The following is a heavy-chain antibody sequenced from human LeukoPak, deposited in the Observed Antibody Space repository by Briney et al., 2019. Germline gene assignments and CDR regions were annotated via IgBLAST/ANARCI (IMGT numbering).Heavy chain of an antibody. Sequence: GGSLRLSCAASDFSFTTYAMSWVRQTPGKGLEWVAATSSSDAGTYHADSVRGRFTISRDNSKNTLYLQMNSLRAEDAAVYFCAKAPVTSCRGAYCYPFDSWGQGTLVTVSS. CDR1: DFSFTTYA. V-gene: IGHV3-23*01. CDR3: AKAPVTSCRGAYCYPFDS. D-gene: IGHD2-21*01. CDR2: TSSSDAGT. J-gene: IGHJ4*02.